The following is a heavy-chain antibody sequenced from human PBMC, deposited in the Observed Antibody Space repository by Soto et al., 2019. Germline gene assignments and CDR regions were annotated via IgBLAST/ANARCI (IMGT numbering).Heavy chain of an antibody. D-gene: IGHD2-15*01. V-gene: IGHV5-51*01. Sequence: PGESLKNSCKGSGDSFISYWIGWVRQITGKGLEWMGIIYPGDSDTRYSPSFQGQVTISADKSISTAYLQWSSLKASDTAMYYCARHFLYCSGGSCYSVWGQGTLVTVSS. CDR2: IYPGDSDT. CDR3: ARHFLYCSGGSCYSV. CDR1: GDSFISYW. J-gene: IGHJ4*02.